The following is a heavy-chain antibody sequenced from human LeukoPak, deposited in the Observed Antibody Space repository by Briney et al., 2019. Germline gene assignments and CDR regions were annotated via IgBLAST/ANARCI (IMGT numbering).Heavy chain of an antibody. CDR3: AKDLLLWFGELSYFDY. CDR2: ISGSGGST. J-gene: IGHJ4*02. Sequence: GGSLRLSCAASGFTLSSYAMSWVRQAPGKGLEWVSAISGSGGSTYYADSVKGRFTISRDNSKNTLYLQMNSLRAEDTAVYYCAKDLLLWFGELSYFDYWGQGTLVTVSS. D-gene: IGHD3-10*01. CDR1: GFTLSSYA. V-gene: IGHV3-23*01.